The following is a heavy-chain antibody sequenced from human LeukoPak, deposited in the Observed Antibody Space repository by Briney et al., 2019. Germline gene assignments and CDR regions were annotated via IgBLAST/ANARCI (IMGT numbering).Heavy chain of an antibody. J-gene: IGHJ4*02. V-gene: IGHV1-2*04. Sequence: GASVKVSCKASGYTFTGYYMHWVRQAPGQGLEWMGWINPNSGGTNYAQKFQGWVTMTRDTSISTAYMELSRLRSDDTAVYYCARVIGYYYDSSGYYHDYWGQGTLVTVSS. CDR3: ARVIGYYYDSSGYYHDY. D-gene: IGHD3-22*01. CDR2: INPNSGGT. CDR1: GYTFTGYY.